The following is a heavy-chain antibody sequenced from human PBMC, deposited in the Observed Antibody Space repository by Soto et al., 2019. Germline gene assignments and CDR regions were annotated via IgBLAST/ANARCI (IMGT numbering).Heavy chain of an antibody. CDR2: TSYDGGKM. CDR3: ARVESSGTSKYCIDY. J-gene: IGHJ4*02. V-gene: IGHV3-30*03. D-gene: IGHD3-10*01. CDR1: GFTFQNYS. Sequence: QVQLVESGGGVVQPGGSLRLSCAASGFTFQNYSMHWVRQAPGKGLEWVAVTSYDGGKMFYADSVQGRFTISRDNSKYTLDLQMNSLRPGDTAVYYCARVESSGTSKYCIDYWGQGTLVTVSS.